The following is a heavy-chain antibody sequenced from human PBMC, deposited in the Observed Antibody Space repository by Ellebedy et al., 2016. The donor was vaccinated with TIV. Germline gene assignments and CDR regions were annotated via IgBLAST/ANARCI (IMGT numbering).Heavy chain of an antibody. D-gene: IGHD6-19*01. J-gene: IGHJ4*02. V-gene: IGHV3-53*01. CDR1: GFTVSNIY. Sequence: GESLKISCAASGFTVSNIYMSWVRQAPGKGLEWVSVIYSGGSTYYADSVKGRFTISRDNSKNTLYLQMNSLRAEDTAVYYCARARSSGWLHTPDYWGQGILVTVSS. CDR2: IYSGGST. CDR3: ARARSSGWLHTPDY.